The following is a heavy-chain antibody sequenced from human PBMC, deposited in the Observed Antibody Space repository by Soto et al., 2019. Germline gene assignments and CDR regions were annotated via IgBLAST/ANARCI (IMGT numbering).Heavy chain of an antibody. D-gene: IGHD3-22*01. CDR2: LYYGRSA. J-gene: IGHJ4*02. CDR1: GDSISSYY. CDR3: ALRSMAVVPEY. Sequence: QVQLQESGPGLVKPSETLSLTCAVSGDSISSYYCMWIRQPPGKGLESIGYLYYGRSANYNPSLKXRLTXPXYTSTNQCSLTLSSMTAADTAVYYCALRSMAVVPEYWGQGTLVTVSS. V-gene: IGHV4-59*01.